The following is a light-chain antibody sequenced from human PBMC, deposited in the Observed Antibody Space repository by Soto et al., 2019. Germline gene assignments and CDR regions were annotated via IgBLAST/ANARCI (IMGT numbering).Light chain of an antibody. Sequence: EIVMKQSPATLSVSPWERATLSCRASQSVRTNLAWYQHKPGQSPRLLIYGASNGATGFPARFSASGSGTEFTLTINGLQSEDFAVYYCQQYNDNWPTFGQGTKVDIK. CDR3: QQYNDNWPT. CDR2: GAS. CDR1: QSVRTN. J-gene: IGKJ1*01. V-gene: IGKV3-15*01.